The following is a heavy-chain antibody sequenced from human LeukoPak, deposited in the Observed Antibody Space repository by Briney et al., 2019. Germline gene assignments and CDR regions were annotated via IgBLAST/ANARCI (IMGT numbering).Heavy chain of an antibody. D-gene: IGHD6-19*01. V-gene: IGHV4-39*01. J-gene: IGHJ5*02. CDR1: GGSISSSSYY. CDR2: IYYSGST. Sequence: SETLSLTCTVSGGSISSSSYYWGWIRQPPGKGLEWIGSIYYSGSTYYNPSLKSRVTISVDTSKNQFSLQLNSVTPEDTAVYYCARTPLLLIAVAGTNWFDPWGQGTLVTVSS. CDR3: ARTPLLLIAVAGTNWFDP.